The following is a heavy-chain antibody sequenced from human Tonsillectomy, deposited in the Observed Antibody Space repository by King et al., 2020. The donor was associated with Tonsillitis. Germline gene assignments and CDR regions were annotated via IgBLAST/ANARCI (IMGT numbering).Heavy chain of an antibody. J-gene: IGHJ4*02. Sequence: QLQESGPGVVKPSETLSLTCTVSGGSISNNDHYWAWVRQPPGKGLEWIGYMYSSGTIFYNPSLKSRITISGGTSGNRFSLKLSSVTAADTAVYFCARYVSGSFDYWGQGALVTVSS. CDR3: ARYVSGSFDY. CDR1: GGSISNNDHY. D-gene: IGHD1-26*01. CDR2: MYSSGTI. V-gene: IGHV4-39*01.